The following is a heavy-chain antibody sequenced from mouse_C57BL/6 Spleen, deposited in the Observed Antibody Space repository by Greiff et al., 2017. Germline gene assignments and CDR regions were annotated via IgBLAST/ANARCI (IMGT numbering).Heavy chain of an antibody. CDR1: GFTFSSYG. V-gene: IGHV5-6*02. CDR2: ISSGGSYT. CDR3: ARRLRDAMDY. J-gene: IGHJ4*01. Sequence: EVMLVESGGDLVKPGGSLKLSCAASGFTFSSYGMSWVRQTPDKRLEWVATISSGGSYTYYPDSVKGRFTISSDNAKNTLYLQMSSLKSEDTAMYYCARRLRDAMDYWGQGTSVTVSS. D-gene: IGHD1-1*01.